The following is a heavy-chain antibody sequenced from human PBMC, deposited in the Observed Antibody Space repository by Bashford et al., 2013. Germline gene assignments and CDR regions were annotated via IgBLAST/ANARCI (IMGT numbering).Heavy chain of an antibody. D-gene: IGHD6-19*01. CDR1: GFIFSSYA. V-gene: IGHV3-23*01. CDR2: ISGSGGST. Sequence: GGPLRLSCAASGFIFSSYAMSWVRQAPGKGLEWVSAISGSGGSTYYADSVKGRFTISRDNSKNTLYLQMNSLRAEDTAVYYCAKDRGLAVAGTPLSYYYYGMDVWGQGTTVTVSS. J-gene: IGHJ6*02. CDR3: AKDRGLAVAGTPLSYYYYGMDV.